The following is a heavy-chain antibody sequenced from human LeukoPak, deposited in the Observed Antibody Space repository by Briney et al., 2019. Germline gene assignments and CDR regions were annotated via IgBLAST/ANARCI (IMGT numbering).Heavy chain of an antibody. CDR2: STGTGYST. Sequence: GGSLRLSCAASEFTFSNYAMSWVRQAPGKGLEWVSGSTGTGYSTYYADSVKGRFTISRDNSQNTLYLQMNSLRAEDTAVYYCVKGVRMGVTGAFDIWGQGTMVTVSS. CDR3: VKGVRMGVTGAFDI. CDR1: EFTFSNYA. J-gene: IGHJ3*02. V-gene: IGHV3-23*01. D-gene: IGHD1-26*01.